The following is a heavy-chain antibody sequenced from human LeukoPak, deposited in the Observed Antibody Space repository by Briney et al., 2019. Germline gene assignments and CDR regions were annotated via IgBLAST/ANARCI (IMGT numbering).Heavy chain of an antibody. J-gene: IGHJ2*01. V-gene: IGHV3-23*01. CDR2: ISAGGDLT. CDR1: TFTFSSHG. D-gene: IGHD1-26*01. CDR3: AKIGLIGNWYFDL. Sequence: GGSLRLSCAASTFTFSSHGMSWVPQAPGKGPEWVSCISAGGDLTYYADSVKGRFTISRDNSKNTLYLQMNSLRAEDTAMYYCAKIGLIGNWYFDLWGRGTLVTVSS.